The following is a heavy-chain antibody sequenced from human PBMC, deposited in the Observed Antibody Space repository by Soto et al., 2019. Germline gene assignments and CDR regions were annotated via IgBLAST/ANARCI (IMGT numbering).Heavy chain of an antibody. D-gene: IGHD6-25*01. CDR3: ARDRSDSSRADSFDS. CDR2: IYRGLAT. Sequence: EVQLVESGGGLIQPGGSLRLSCAVSGFTVSNTYMSWVRQAPGKGLEWISVIYRGLATYYADSVKGRFTISRDDSRNTVYLQMTSLTTEDTAVYFCARDRSDSSRADSFDSWGQGTMVTVSA. CDR1: GFTVSNTY. J-gene: IGHJ3*02. V-gene: IGHV3-53*01.